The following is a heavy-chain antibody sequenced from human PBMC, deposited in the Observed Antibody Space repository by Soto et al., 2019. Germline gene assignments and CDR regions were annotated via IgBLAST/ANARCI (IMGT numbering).Heavy chain of an antibody. V-gene: IGHV1-24*01. CDR1: GDSINDYY. CDR3: ATEVAWGANLEDY. CDR2: FDPEDGET. D-gene: IGHD1-26*01. Sequence: ASVKVSCKTSGDSINDYYILWVRQAPGKGLEWMGGFDPEDGETIYAQKFQGRVTMTEDTSKDTAYMELSSLRSEDTAVYYCATEVAWGANLEDYWGQGTLVTVSS. J-gene: IGHJ4*02.